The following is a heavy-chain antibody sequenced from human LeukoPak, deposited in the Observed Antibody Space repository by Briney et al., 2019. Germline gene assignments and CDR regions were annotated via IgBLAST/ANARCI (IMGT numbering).Heavy chain of an antibody. CDR3: ARGGEIVGATWHHAFDI. J-gene: IGHJ3*02. D-gene: IGHD1-26*01. V-gene: IGHV1-46*01. CDR1: GYTFTSYY. CDR2: INPSGGST. Sequence: GASVKVSCKASGYTFTSYYMHWVRQAPGQGLEWMGIINPSGGSTSYAQKFQGRVTMTRDMSTSTVYMELSSLRSEDTAVYYCARGGEIVGATWHHAFDIWGQGTMVTVSS.